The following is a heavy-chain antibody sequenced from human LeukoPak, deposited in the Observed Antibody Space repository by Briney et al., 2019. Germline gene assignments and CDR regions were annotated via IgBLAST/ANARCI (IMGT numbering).Heavy chain of an antibody. J-gene: IGHJ6*02. V-gene: IGHV1-46*01. D-gene: IGHD2-15*01. Sequence: ASVTVSCKASGYTFTSYYMHWVRQAPGQGLEWMGIINPSGGSTSYAQKFQGRVTMTRDTSTSTVYMELSSLRSEDTAVYYCARDTVPGYCSGGSCSYYYYYGMDVWGQGTTVTVSS. CDR2: INPSGGST. CDR1: GYTFTSYY. CDR3: ARDTVPGYCSGGSCSYYYYYGMDV.